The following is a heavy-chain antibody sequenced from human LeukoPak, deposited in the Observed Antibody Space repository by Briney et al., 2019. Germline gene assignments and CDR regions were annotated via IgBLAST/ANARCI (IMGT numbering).Heavy chain of an antibody. D-gene: IGHD3-10*01. V-gene: IGHV1-46*01. J-gene: IGHJ4*02. CDR1: GYTFTGYY. CDR3: ARPLDYGSGSYYNY. CDR2: INPNSGST. Sequence: ASVTVSCKASGYTFTGYYMHWVRQAPGQGLEWMGWINPNSGSTSYAQKFQGRVTMTRDMSTSTVYMELSSLRSEDTAVYYCARPLDYGSGSYYNYWGQGTLVTVSS.